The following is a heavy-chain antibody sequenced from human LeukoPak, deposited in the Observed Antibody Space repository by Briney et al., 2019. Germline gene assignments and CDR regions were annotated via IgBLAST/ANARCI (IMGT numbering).Heavy chain of an antibody. Sequence: SETLSLTCTVSGASISSGNYYWSWIRQPPGKGLEWIGYIYHSGSTYYNPSLKSRVTISVDRSKNQFSLKLSSVTAADTAVYYCARHVLYYDSSGSYFDYWGQGTLVTVSS. CDR2: IYHSGST. J-gene: IGHJ4*02. CDR1: GASISSGNYY. V-gene: IGHV4-30-2*01. CDR3: ARHVLYYDSSGSYFDY. D-gene: IGHD3-22*01.